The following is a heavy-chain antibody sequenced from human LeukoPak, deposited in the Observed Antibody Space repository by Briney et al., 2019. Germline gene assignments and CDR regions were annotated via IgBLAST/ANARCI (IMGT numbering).Heavy chain of an antibody. J-gene: IGHJ4*02. D-gene: IGHD2-8*01. V-gene: IGHV3-20*04. CDR1: GFTFDDYG. CDR3: ARAKVSRLIRLVPDY. Sequence: SGGSLRLSCAASGFTFDDYGMSWVRQAPGKGLEWVSGINWNGGSTGYADSVKGRFTISRDNSRNTLYLQMNSLRAEDTAVYYCARAKVSRLIRLVPDYWGQGTLVTVSS. CDR2: INWNGGST.